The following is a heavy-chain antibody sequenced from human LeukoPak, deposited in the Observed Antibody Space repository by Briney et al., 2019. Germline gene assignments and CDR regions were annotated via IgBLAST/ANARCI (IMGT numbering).Heavy chain of an antibody. CDR2: INSNSGGT. Sequence: ASVKVSCKASRYTFTGYYMHWVRQAPGQGLEWMGWINSNSGGTNYAQKFQGRVTMTRDTSISTAYMELSRLRSDDTAVYYCARDPTYYYDSSGYSPQFDYWGQGTLVTVSS. J-gene: IGHJ4*02. V-gene: IGHV1-2*02. CDR3: ARDPTYYYDSSGYSPQFDY. CDR1: RYTFTGYY. D-gene: IGHD3-22*01.